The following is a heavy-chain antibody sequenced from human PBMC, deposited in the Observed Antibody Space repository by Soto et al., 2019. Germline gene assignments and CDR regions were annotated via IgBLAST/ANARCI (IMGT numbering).Heavy chain of an antibody. CDR3: AKGQSNSNPLYYFDF. Sequence: RLSCAASGFTFSIYAMTWVRQSPGKGLEWVSSMSRTGDNTYYADSVKGRFTISRDNSKNTLYLQMNSLRAEDTAIYYCAKGQSNSNPLYYFDFWGPGTLVTVSS. V-gene: IGHV3-23*01. J-gene: IGHJ4*02. CDR1: GFTFSIYA. CDR2: MSRTGDNT. D-gene: IGHD3-22*01.